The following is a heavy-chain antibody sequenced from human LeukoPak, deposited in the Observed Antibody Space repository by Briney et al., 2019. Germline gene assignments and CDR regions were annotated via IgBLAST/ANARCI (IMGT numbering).Heavy chain of an antibody. CDR2: FDPEDGET. J-gene: IGHJ3*02. CDR1: GYTHTELS. Sequence: GASVKVSCKVSGYTHTELSMHWVPQAPGRGREWMGGFDPEDGETIYAQKVQGRVTMTEDTSTDTVYMELSSLRSEDSVVYYCAERRGGYCSGGSCLYYDSSGYYYAFDIWGQGTMVTVSS. V-gene: IGHV1-24*01. D-gene: IGHD2-15*01. CDR3: AERRGGYCSGGSCLYYDSSGYYYAFDI.